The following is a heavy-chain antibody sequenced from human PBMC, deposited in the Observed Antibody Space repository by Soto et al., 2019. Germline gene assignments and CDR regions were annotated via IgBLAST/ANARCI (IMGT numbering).Heavy chain of an antibody. D-gene: IGHD3-22*01. CDR1: GYTFASYG. CDR3: ARVKGSGYHNWFDP. J-gene: IGHJ5*02. Sequence: ASVKVSCKASGYTFASYGISWVRQAPGQGLEWMGWISAYNGKTNYAQKHQGRVTMTTDTSTSTAYMELRSLRSDDTAVYFRARVKGSGYHNWFDPWGQGTLVTVSS. CDR2: ISAYNGKT. V-gene: IGHV1-18*01.